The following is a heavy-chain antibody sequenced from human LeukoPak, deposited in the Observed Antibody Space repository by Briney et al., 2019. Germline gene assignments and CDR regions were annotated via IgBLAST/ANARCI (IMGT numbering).Heavy chain of an antibody. CDR2: ISGSGGST. CDR3: AKDGAAAGRSHSGYYYGMDV. Sequence: QPGGSLRLSCAATGFTFSSYAMSWVRQAPGKGLEWVSSISGSGGSTYYADSVKGRFTISRDNSKDTLYLQMNRLRAEDTAIYYCAKDGAAAGRSHSGYYYGMDVWGQGTTVTVSS. CDR1: GFTFSSYA. D-gene: IGHD6-13*01. V-gene: IGHV3-23*01. J-gene: IGHJ6*02.